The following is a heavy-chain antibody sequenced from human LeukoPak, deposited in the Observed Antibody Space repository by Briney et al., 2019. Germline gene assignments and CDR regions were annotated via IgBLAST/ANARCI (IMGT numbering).Heavy chain of an antibody. J-gene: IGHJ4*02. V-gene: IGHV1-69*01. CDR2: IIPIFGTA. Sequence: GSSVKVSCKASGGTFSSYAISWVRQAPGQGLEWMGGIIPIFGTANYAQKFQGRVTITADESTSTAYMELSSLRSEDTAVYYCARVLFLGSSSSPGYWGQGTLVTVSS. CDR3: ARVLFLGSSSSPGY. CDR1: GGTFSSYA. D-gene: IGHD6-6*01.